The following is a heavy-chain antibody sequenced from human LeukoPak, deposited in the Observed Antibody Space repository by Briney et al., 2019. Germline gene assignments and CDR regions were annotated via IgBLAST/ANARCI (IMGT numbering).Heavy chain of an antibody. Sequence: PSETLSLTCTVSGGSISSYYWSWIRQPAGKGLEWIGRIYTSGSTNYNPSLKSRVTMSVDTSKNQFSLKLSSVTAADTAVYYCARDSVPIVVVPAALEYYYYYYYMDVWGKGPRSPSP. CDR1: GGSISSYY. CDR2: IYTSGST. CDR3: ARDSVPIVVVPAALEYYYYYYYMDV. J-gene: IGHJ6*03. D-gene: IGHD2-2*01. V-gene: IGHV4-4*07.